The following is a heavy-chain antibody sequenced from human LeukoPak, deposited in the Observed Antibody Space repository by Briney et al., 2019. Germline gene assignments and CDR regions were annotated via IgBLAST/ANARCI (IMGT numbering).Heavy chain of an antibody. CDR1: GDSVSSNIAS. CDR3: ARSGYFAECFQH. Sequence: SQTLSLTCAISGDSVSSNIASWNWIRQSPSRGLEWLGRTYYRSKWSNDYAVFVKGRITINPDTSKNQFPLQLNSVTPEDTAVYYCARSGYFAECFQHWGQGTLLTVSS. CDR2: TYYRSKWSN. V-gene: IGHV6-1*01. D-gene: IGHD3-22*01. J-gene: IGHJ1*01.